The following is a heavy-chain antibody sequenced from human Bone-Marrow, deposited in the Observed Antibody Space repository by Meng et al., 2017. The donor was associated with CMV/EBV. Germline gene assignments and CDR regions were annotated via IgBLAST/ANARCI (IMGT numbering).Heavy chain of an antibody. D-gene: IGHD3-16*01. V-gene: IGHV3-48*03. J-gene: IGHJ6*02. CDR1: GFTFSSYA. CDR3: ARWGGPLHDYYYYGMDV. CDR2: ISSSGSTI. Sequence: GGPLRLSCAPPGFTFSSYAMNWVRQAPGKGLEWVSCISSSGSTIYYADSVKGRFTISRDNAKNSLYLQMNSLRAEDTAVYYCARWGGPLHDYYYYGMDVWGQGTTVTVSS.